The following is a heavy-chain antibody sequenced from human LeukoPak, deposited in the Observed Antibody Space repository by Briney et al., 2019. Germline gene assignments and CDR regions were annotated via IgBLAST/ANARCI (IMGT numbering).Heavy chain of an antibody. V-gene: IGHV4-59*01. CDR2: IYYSGST. J-gene: IGHJ3*02. CDR3: ARGSDTLDAFDI. D-gene: IGHD2-2*02. CDR1: GGSISSYY. Sequence: SETLSLTFTVSGGSISSYYWSWIRQPPGKGLEWIGYIYYSGSTNYNPSLKSLVTISVDTSKNQFSLKLSSVTAADTAVYYCARGSDTLDAFDIRGQGTMVTVSS.